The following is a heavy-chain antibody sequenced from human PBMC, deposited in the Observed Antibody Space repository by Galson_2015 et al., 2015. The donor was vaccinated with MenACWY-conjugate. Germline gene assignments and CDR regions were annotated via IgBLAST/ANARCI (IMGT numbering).Heavy chain of an antibody. D-gene: IGHD2-15*01. J-gene: IGHJ6*02. Sequence: QSGAEVKKPGESLTISCKGSGYSFTNYWIGWVRQMPGKGLEWMGLINPGLVNPGDSNIRYSPSFQGQVTISADESISTAYLQWSSLKASDTAMYYCARHPPGGRGMDVWGRGTTVTVSS. V-gene: IGHV5-51*01. CDR2: INPGLVNPGDSNI. CDR1: GYSFTNYW. CDR3: ARHPPGGRGMDV.